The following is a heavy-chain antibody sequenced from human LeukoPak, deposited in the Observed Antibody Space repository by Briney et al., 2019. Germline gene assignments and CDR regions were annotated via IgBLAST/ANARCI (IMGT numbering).Heavy chain of an antibody. CDR1: GGTFSSYT. CDR2: IIPILGIA. CDR3: ARESIVPAANNWLDP. J-gene: IGHJ5*02. V-gene: IGHV1-69*04. D-gene: IGHD2-2*01. Sequence: GASVKVSCKASGGTFSSYTISWVRQAPGQGLEWMGRIIPILGIANYAQKFQGRVTITADKSTSTAYMELSSLRSEDTAVYYCARESIVPAANNWLDPWGQGTLVTVSS.